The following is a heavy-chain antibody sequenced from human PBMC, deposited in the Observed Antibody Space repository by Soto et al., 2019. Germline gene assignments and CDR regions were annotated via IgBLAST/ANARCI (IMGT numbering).Heavy chain of an antibody. CDR1: CGSISSYY. D-gene: IGHD3-22*01. V-gene: IGHV4-4*07. Sequence: PSETLSLTCTFSCGSISSYYWSWIRQPAGKGLEWIGRIYTSGSTNYNPSLKSRVTMSVDTSKNQFSLKLSSVTAADTAVYYCASLGDSSGYILDCWGQGTLVTVSS. CDR2: IYTSGST. J-gene: IGHJ4*02. CDR3: ASLGDSSGYILDC.